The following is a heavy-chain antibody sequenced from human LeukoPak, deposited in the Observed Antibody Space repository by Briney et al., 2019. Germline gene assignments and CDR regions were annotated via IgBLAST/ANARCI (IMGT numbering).Heavy chain of an antibody. J-gene: IGHJ4*02. Sequence: GGSLRLSCAASGFTFSSYAMHWVRQPPGKGLEWVSLISGDGVSTYYADSVKGRFTISRDNSKNSLYLQMNSLRTEDTALYYCTKDIRPRYSSSSGFDYWGQGTLVTVSS. CDR1: GFTFSSYA. D-gene: IGHD6-6*01. CDR3: TKDIRPRYSSSSGFDY. V-gene: IGHV3-43*02. CDR2: ISGDGVST.